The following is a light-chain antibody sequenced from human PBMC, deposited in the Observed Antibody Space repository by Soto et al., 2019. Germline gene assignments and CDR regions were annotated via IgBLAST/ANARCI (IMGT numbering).Light chain of an antibody. J-gene: IGLJ7*01. CDR2: LNSDGSH. V-gene: IGLV4-69*01. Sequence: QPVLTQSPSASASLGASVKLTCTLSSGHSSYAIAWQQQQPEKGPRYLMKLNSDGSHSKGDGIPDRFSGSSSGAERYLTSSSLQSEYEADYYCQTWGTGTHAVFGGGTQLTVL. CDR1: SGHSSYA. CDR3: QTWGTGTHAV.